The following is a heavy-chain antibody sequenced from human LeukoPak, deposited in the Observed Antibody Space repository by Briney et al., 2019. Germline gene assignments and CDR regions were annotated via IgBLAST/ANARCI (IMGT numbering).Heavy chain of an antibody. V-gene: IGHV3-53*01. CDR2: IYSGGTT. D-gene: IGHD3-22*01. J-gene: IGHJ4*02. CDR3: ARSSERRYYFDY. CDR1: GFTVSGNY. Sequence: GGSLRLSCAASGFTVSGNYMSWVRQAPGKGLEWVSLIYSGGTTYYADSVKGRFTISRDNSKNTLYLQMNSLRAEDTAVYYCARSSERRYYFDYWGQGTLVTVSS.